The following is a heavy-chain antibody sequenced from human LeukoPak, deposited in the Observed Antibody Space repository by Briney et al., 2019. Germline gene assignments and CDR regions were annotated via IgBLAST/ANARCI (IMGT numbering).Heavy chain of an antibody. CDR3: ARRPHYYDTSGYDI. J-gene: IGHJ3*02. CDR1: GGSISSGSYY. CDR2: IYTSGST. V-gene: IGHV4-61*02. Sequence: SQTLSLTRSVSGGSISSGSYYWSWIRQPAGKGLEWIGRIYTSGSTHYNPSLKSRVAISADTSKNQFSLNLSSVTAADTAVYYCARRPHYYDTSGYDIWGQGTMVTVSS. D-gene: IGHD3-22*01.